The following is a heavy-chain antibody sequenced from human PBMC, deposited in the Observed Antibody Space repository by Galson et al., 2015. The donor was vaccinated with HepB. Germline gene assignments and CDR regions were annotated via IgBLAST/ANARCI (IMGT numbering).Heavy chain of an antibody. CDR3: AKSYDSSAYDGGVIDY. CDR2: ISGSGGST. CDR1: GFTFSSYA. D-gene: IGHD3-22*01. Sequence: SLRLSCAASGFTFSSYAMSWVRQAPGKGLEWVSSISGSGGSTYYADSVKGRFTISRDNSKNTLYVQMNSLRAEDTAVYYCAKSYDSSAYDGGVIDYWGQGTLVTVSS. J-gene: IGHJ4*02. V-gene: IGHV3-23*01.